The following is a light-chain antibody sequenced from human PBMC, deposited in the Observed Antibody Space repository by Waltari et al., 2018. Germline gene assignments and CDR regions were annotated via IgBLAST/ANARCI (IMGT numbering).Light chain of an antibody. CDR2: DVS. Sequence: QSALTQPASVSGSPGQSITISCTGTSSDVGGYNSVSWYQDHPGQAPKVIIYDVSDRPSGISERFSGSKSGNTASLTISGLQAEDEADYYCSSQSSDNVVLFGGGTKLTAL. CDR1: SSDVGGYNS. V-gene: IGLV2-14*03. J-gene: IGLJ2*01. CDR3: SSQSSDNVVL.